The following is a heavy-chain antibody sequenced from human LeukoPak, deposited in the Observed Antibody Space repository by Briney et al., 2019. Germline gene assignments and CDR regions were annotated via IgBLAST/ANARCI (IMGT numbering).Heavy chain of an antibody. CDR1: GFTFSDYY. Sequence: GGSLRLSCAASGFTFSDYYMSWIRQAPGKGLEWVSYISSSGSTIYYADSVKGRFTISRDNAKNSLYLQMNSLRAEDTAVYYCARQRPRIPWFGELLFPQIHPRGRENWFDPWGQGTLVTVSS. CDR3: ARQRPRIPWFGELLFPQIHPRGRENWFDP. CDR2: ISSSGSTI. J-gene: IGHJ5*02. D-gene: IGHD3-10*01. V-gene: IGHV3-11*04.